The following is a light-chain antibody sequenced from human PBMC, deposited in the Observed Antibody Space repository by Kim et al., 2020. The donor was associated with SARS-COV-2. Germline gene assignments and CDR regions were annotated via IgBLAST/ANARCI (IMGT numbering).Light chain of an antibody. J-gene: IGLJ3*02. V-gene: IGLV2-14*03. CDR3: SSYTSRKTWV. CDR1: SSDVGGYNY. Sequence: GQSISISCTGTSSDVGGYNYVSWYQHHPGKAPKLMIYDVNKRPSGVSDRFSGSKSDNTASLTISGLQAEDEADYYCSSYTSRKTWVFGGGTQLTVL. CDR2: DVN.